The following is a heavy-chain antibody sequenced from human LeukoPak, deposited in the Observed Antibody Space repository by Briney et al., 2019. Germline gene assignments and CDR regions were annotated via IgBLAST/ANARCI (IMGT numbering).Heavy chain of an antibody. CDR3: ATGAGCGY. V-gene: IGHV3-7*03. CDR2: IKQDGSER. Sequence: GGSLRLSCAASGFTFSEAWMNWVRQAPGKGLEWVANIKQDGSERNYVDSVKGRFTISRDNAKNSLYLQMNTLRDEDTAVYYCATGAGCGYWGQGTLVTVSS. D-gene: IGHD6-19*01. J-gene: IGHJ4*02. CDR1: GFTFSEAW.